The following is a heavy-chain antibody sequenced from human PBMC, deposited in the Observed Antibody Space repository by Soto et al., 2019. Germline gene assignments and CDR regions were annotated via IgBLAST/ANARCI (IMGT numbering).Heavy chain of an antibody. CDR1: GGSISSYY. CDR2: IYYSGST. Sequence: SGPRSLTCTVSGGSISSYYWSWIRQPPGKGLEWIGYIYYSGSTNYNPSLKSRVTISVDTSKNQFSLKLSSVTAADTAVYYCARGQLHFDYWGQGTLVTVSS. J-gene: IGHJ4*02. CDR3: ARGQLHFDY. D-gene: IGHD6-6*01. V-gene: IGHV4-59*01.